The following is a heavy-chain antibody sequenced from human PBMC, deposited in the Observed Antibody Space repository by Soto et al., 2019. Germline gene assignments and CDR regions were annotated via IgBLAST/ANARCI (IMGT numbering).Heavy chain of an antibody. Sequence: QVQLQESGPGLLKPSETLSLTCTVSGGSISSYYWSWIRQPPGKGLEWIGYIYYSGSTNYNPSLKSRVTISVDTSKNQFSLKLSSVTATDTAVYYCARLADYYDSSGYFIPYYYYGMDVW. CDR1: GGSISSYY. CDR2: IYYSGST. D-gene: IGHD3-22*01. J-gene: IGHJ6*01. V-gene: IGHV4-59*08. CDR3: ARLADYYDSSGYFIPYYYYGMDV.